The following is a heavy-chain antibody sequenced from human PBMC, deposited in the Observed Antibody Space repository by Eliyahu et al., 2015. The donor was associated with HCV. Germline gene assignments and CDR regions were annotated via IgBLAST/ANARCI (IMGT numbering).Heavy chain of an antibody. CDR3: ARLYCSRTSCHESGAFDI. CDR1: GYSLSSGXX. Sequence: QVQLQESGPGLVTPSETLSLTCAVSGYSLSSGXXWXWIRQPPGKGLEWXAXIFHGGNTYYNPSLKSRVTISVDTSKNQFSLKLNSVTAADTAVCYCARLYCSRTSCHESGAFDIWGQGTMVTVSS. J-gene: IGHJ3*02. D-gene: IGHD2-2*01. CDR2: IFHGGNT. V-gene: IGHV4-38-2*01.